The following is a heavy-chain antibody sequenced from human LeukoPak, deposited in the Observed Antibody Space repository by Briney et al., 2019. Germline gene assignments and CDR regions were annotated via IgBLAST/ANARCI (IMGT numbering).Heavy chain of an antibody. Sequence: GASVKVSCKASGYTFTGYFLHWVRQAPGQGLEWMGWINPNGGGTTYAQSFQGRVTMTRDTSISTAYMELSSLGSDDTAVYYCARDDYSGSYRPFDYWGQGTLVTVSA. D-gene: IGHD1-26*01. CDR1: GYTFTGYF. V-gene: IGHV1-2*02. CDR2: INPNGGGT. CDR3: ARDDYSGSYRPFDY. J-gene: IGHJ4*02.